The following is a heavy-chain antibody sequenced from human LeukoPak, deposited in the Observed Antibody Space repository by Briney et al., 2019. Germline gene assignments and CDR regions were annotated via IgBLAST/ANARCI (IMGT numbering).Heavy chain of an antibody. CDR1: GGSISVYH. Sequence: SETLSLTCTVSGGSISVYHWSWIRQPAGKGLEWIGRIYTTGSTNYNPSLKSRVTISVDKSKNQFSLKLSSVAAADTAVYYCARDRPPTTALRLGGWFDTWGQGALVTVSS. CDR2: IYTTGST. CDR3: ARDRPPTTALRLGGWFDT. J-gene: IGHJ5*02. D-gene: IGHD4/OR15-4a*01. V-gene: IGHV4-4*07.